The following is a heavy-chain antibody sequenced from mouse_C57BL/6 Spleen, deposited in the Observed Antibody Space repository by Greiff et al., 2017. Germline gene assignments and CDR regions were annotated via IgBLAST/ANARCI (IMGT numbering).Heavy chain of an antibody. J-gene: IGHJ3*01. CDR2: INPNYGTT. V-gene: IGHV1-39*01. CDR3: AREEAYDGYPWFAY. Sequence: VQLQQPGPELVKPGASVKISCKASGYSFTDYNMNWVKQSNGKSLEWIGVINPNYGTTSYNQKFKGKATLTVDQSSSTAYMQLNSLTSEDSAVYYCAREEAYDGYPWFAYWGQGTLVTVSA. CDR1: GYSFTDYN. D-gene: IGHD2-3*01.